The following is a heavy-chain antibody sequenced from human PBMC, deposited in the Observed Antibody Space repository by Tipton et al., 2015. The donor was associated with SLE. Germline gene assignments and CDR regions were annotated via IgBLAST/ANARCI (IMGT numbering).Heavy chain of an antibody. D-gene: IGHD2-2*01. CDR3: ARQPVVPAVMPATFDI. J-gene: IGHJ3*02. CDR2: IYYSENT. V-gene: IGHV4-39*01. CDR1: GDSMSSSSYY. Sequence: GLVKPSETLSLTCTVSGDSMSSSSYYWAWIRQPPGKGLEWIASIYYSENTYYNPSLQSRVSISVDPSRNQFSLKLTSVTAADRAVYYCARQPVVPAVMPATFDIWGQGTKVIVSS.